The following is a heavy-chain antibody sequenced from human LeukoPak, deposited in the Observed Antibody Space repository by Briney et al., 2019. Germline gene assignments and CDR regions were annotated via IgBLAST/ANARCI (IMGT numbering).Heavy chain of an antibody. CDR1: GGFLSSYY. D-gene: IGHD3-10*01. CDR3: ARGDGSTMIRGVSRYGWLDP. Sequence: SETLALTCSVSGGFLSSYYWTWIRQPAGKGLEWIGRSLTTGSTNYNPSLMSRVTMSVDTSKNQFSLKMRSATAADTAVYYCARGDGSTMIRGVSRYGWLDPWGQGTLVTVSS. CDR2: SLTTGST. V-gene: IGHV4-4*07. J-gene: IGHJ5*02.